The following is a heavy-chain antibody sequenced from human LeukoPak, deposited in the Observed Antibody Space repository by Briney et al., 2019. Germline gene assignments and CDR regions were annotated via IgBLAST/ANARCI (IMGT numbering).Heavy chain of an antibody. V-gene: IGHV3-23*01. CDR2: VNADGGNT. CDR3: TKRVKYGGTWDHFAN. J-gene: IGHJ4*02. Sequence: GRSLRLSCAASGLTFDNYRMSWVRQAPREWLELVSTVNADGGNTYYADSVKGRFTISRDNSKSTLILQMNSLRVEDMALYYCTKRVKYGGTWDHFANWGQGTLVTVSS. CDR1: GLTFDNYR. D-gene: IGHD1-26*01.